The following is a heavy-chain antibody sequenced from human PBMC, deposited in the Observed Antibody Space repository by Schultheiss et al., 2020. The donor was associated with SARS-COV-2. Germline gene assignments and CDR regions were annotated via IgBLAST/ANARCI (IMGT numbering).Heavy chain of an antibody. CDR1: GGSFSGYY. V-gene: IGHV4-34*01. CDR3: ARGNEPSSGWGIDY. J-gene: IGHJ4*02. Sequence: SQTLSLTCAVYGGSFSGYYWSWIRQPPGKGLEWIGYIYYSGSTNYNPSLKSRVTISVDTSKNQFSLKLSSVTAADTAVYHCARGNEPSSGWGIDYWGQGTLVTVSS. D-gene: IGHD6-19*01. CDR2: IYYSGST.